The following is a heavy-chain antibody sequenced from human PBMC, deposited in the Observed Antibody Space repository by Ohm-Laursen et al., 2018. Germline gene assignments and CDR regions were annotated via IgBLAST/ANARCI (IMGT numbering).Heavy chain of an antibody. CDR1: GFTFSSYG. CDR2: IWSDGSNK. CDR3: ARDYDSRGNYLDAFDV. Sequence: SLRLSCAAPGFTFSSYGMHWVRQAPGKGLEWVAVIWSDGSNKYYADSVKGRFTISRDNSRNTLDLQMNSLRVEDTAVYYCARDYDSRGNYLDAFDVCGQGTMVTVSS. J-gene: IGHJ3*01. D-gene: IGHD3-22*01. V-gene: IGHV3-33*08.